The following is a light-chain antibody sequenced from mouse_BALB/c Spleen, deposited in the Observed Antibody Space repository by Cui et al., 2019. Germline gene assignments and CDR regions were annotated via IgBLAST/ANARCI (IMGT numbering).Light chain of an antibody. J-gene: IGLJ1*01. CDR2: GTN. CDR1: TGAVTTSNY. V-gene: IGLV1*01. Sequence: AVLTWACAPATSPGETVPLTCRSSTGAVTTSNYANWVQEKPDHLFTGLIGGTNNRAPGVPARFSGSLIGDKAALTITGAQTEDEAIYFCALWYSNHWVFGGGTKLTVL. CDR3: ALWYSNHWV.